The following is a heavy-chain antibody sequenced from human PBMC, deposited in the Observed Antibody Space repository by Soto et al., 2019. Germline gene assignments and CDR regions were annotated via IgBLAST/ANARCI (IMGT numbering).Heavy chain of an antibody. J-gene: IGHJ5*02. Sequence: LSLTCAVYGGSFSGYYWSWIRQPPGKGLEWIGEIYHSGRTNYNPSLKSRVTISVDTSRNQFSLRLSSVTAADTAVYYCARGGYSSGYGWLDPWGQGTPVTVYS. D-gene: IGHD6-19*01. CDR2: IYHSGRT. V-gene: IGHV4-34*01. CDR1: GGSFSGYY. CDR3: ARGGYSSGYGWLDP.